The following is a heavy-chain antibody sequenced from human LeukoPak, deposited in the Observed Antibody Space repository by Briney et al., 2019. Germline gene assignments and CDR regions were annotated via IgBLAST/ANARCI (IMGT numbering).Heavy chain of an antibody. CDR1: GFTFSDHY. Sequence: QPGGSLRLSCAASGFTFSDHYMDWVRQAPGKGLEWVGRTRNKANSYTTEYAASVKGRFTISRDDSKNSPYLQMNSLKTEDTAVYYCASSRDGYRGYFDYWGQGTLVTVSS. CDR3: ASSRDGYRGYFDY. J-gene: IGHJ4*02. D-gene: IGHD5-24*01. V-gene: IGHV3-72*01. CDR2: TRNKANSYTT.